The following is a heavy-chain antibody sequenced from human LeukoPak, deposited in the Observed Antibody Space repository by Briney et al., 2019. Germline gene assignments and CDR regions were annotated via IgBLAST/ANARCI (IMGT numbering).Heavy chain of an antibody. D-gene: IGHD1-26*01. CDR1: GGTFSNYA. CDR3: ARVYEWEPFDY. V-gene: IGHV1-18*01. CDR2: ISAYNGNT. Sequence: RRASVKVSCKASGGTFSNYAISWVRQAPGQGLEWMGWISAYNGNTNYAQKLQGRVTMTTDTSTSTAYMELRSLRSDDTAVYYCARVYEWEPFDYWGQGTLVTVSS. J-gene: IGHJ4*02.